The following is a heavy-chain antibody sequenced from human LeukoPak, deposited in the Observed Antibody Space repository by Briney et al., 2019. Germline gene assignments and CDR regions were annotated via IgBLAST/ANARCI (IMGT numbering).Heavy chain of an antibody. CDR2: IWYDGSNK. CDR1: GFTFSNYG. J-gene: IGHJ4*02. CDR3: ARDPIAAVRFDY. Sequence: GRSLRLSCAASGFTFSNYGMHWVRQAPGKGLEWVAVIWYDGSNKYYADSVKGRFTISRDNSKNTLYLQINSLRAEDTAVYYCARDPIAAVRFDYWGRGTLVTVSS. D-gene: IGHD6-13*01. V-gene: IGHV3-33*01.